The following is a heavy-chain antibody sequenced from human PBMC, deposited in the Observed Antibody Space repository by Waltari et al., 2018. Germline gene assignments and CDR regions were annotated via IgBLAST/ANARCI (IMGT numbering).Heavy chain of an antibody. Sequence: HVQLVQSGPEVKKPGSSVRVSCKASGSTFRNYSVNWVRQAPGLGLEWVGGFIPIYGTANYAPEFQGRVTINGDEDMRTVYMEVSSLRSEDTAVYYCARLGATTHLFYMDVWGQGTTVTVSS. CDR3: ARLGATTHLFYMDV. D-gene: IGHD3-16*01. V-gene: IGHV1-69*12. CDR2: FIPIYGTA. J-gene: IGHJ6*02. CDR1: GSTFRNYS.